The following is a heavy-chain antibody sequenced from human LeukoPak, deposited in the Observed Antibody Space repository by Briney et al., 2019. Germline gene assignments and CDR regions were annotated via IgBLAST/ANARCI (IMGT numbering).Heavy chain of an antibody. CDR1: GVSISSSSSY. CDR2: IYYTGNT. V-gene: IGHV4-39*07. D-gene: IGHD4-23*01. J-gene: IGHJ3*02. Sequence: KSSETLSLTCTVSGVSISSSSSYWGWIRQPPGKGLEWIGNIYYTGNTYYNPSLKSRVTISGDTSKNQFSLKLSSVTAADTALYYCARWGFGGGNADGPEVLGYVFDIWGQGTMVTVSS. CDR3: ARWGFGGGNADGPEVLGYVFDI.